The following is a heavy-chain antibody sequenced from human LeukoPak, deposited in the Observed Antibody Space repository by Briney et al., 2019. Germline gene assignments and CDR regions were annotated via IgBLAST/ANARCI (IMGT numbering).Heavy chain of an antibody. CDR2: IYYSGST. CDR3: ARTTEAHSWRTRYYDYYMDV. J-gene: IGHJ6*03. CDR1: GGSISSYY. V-gene: IGHV4-59*01. Sequence: PSETLSPTCTVSGGSISSYYWSWIRQPPGKGLEWIGYIYYSGSTNYNPSLKSRVSISVDTSKNQFSLKLSSVTAADTAVYYCARTTEAHSWRTRYYDYYMDVWGKGTTVTVSS. D-gene: IGHD6-13*01.